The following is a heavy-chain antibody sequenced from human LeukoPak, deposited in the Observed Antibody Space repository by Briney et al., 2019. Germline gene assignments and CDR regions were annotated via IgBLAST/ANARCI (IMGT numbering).Heavy chain of an antibody. CDR2: IYYSGST. CDR1: GGSISSSSYY. CDR3: ARGYYDYVWGSYRTLDY. J-gene: IGHJ4*02. Sequence: PSETLSLTCTVSGGSISSSSYYWGWIRQPPGKGLEWIGSIYYSGSTYYNPSLKSRVTISVDTSKNQFSLKLSSVTAADTAVYYCARGYYDYVWGSYRTLDYWGQGTLVTVSS. V-gene: IGHV4-39*07. D-gene: IGHD3-16*02.